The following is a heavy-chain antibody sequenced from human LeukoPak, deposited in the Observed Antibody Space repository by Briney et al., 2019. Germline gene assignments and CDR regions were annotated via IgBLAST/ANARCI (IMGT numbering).Heavy chain of an antibody. V-gene: IGHV4-34*01. D-gene: IGHD2-21*01. Sequence: SETLSLTCAVYGGSFSGYYWSWIRQPPGKGREWIGEINHSGSTYYNPSLKSRVTISVDTSKNQFSLKLSSVTAADTAVYYCARLLGSHINYFDPWGQGTLVTVSS. CDR2: INHSGST. CDR3: ARLLGSHINYFDP. J-gene: IGHJ5*02. CDR1: GGSFSGYY.